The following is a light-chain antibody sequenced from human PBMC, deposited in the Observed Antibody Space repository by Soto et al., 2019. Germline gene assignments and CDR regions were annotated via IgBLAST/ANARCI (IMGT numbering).Light chain of an antibody. V-gene: IGLV2-14*03. CDR3: NSYTSNNTYV. J-gene: IGLJ1*01. Sequence: SAPSLPSSVSGSPGQAITISCSGTISDVGAFNYVSWYQQHPGKAPKLMIYDVSNRPSGVSNRFSGSKYGNTASLTISGLRAEDEADYCCNSYTSNNTYVFGTGTKVTVL. CDR2: DVS. CDR1: ISDVGAFNY.